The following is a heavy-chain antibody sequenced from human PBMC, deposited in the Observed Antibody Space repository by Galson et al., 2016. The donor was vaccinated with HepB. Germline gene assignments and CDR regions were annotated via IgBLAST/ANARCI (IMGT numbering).Heavy chain of an antibody. Sequence: SETLSLTCTVSGDSIGYYYWSWVRQSPEKGLEWIGNVYYSGHTNYNPSLKSRVTIPVDTSENQFSLKPTSVTAADTAVYYCARTRIAVSGFYFQHWGQGALVSVSS. CDR2: VYYSGHT. CDR3: ARTRIAVSGFYFQH. D-gene: IGHD6-19*01. J-gene: IGHJ1*01. CDR1: GDSIGYYY. V-gene: IGHV4-59*01.